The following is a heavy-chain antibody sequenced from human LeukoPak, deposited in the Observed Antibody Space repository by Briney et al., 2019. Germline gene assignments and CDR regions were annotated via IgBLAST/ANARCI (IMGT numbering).Heavy chain of an antibody. D-gene: IGHD6-13*01. J-gene: IGHJ4*02. CDR1: GGTFSSYA. V-gene: IGHV1-69*06. CDR2: IIPIFGAA. CDR3: ARDDVSSSWYY. Sequence: SVKLSCTASGGTFSSYAISWVRQAPGQGLEWMGGIIPIFGAANYAQKFQGRVTITADKSTSTAYMELSSLRSEDTAVYYCARDDVSSSWYYWGQGTLVTVSS.